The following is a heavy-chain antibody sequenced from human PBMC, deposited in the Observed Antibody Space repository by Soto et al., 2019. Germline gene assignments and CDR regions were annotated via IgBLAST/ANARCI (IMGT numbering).Heavy chain of an antibody. CDR2: ISYDGSNK. V-gene: IGHV3-30-3*01. CDR1: GFTFSSYA. D-gene: IGHD2-8*01. J-gene: IGHJ4*02. Sequence: GGFLRLSCAASGFTFSSYAMHWVRQAPGKGLEWVAVISYDGSNKYYADSVKGRFTISRDNSKNTLYLQMNSLRAEDTALYYCARDIDGDIVLMVYAANFDYWGQGTLVTVSS. CDR3: ARDIDGDIVLMVYAANFDY.